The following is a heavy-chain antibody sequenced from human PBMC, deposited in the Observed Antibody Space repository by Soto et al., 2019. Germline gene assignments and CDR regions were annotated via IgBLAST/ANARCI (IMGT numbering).Heavy chain of an antibody. Sequence: ASVKVSCKASGYTFTGYYMHWVRQAPGQGLEWMGWINPNSGGTNYAQKFQGWVTMTRDTSISTAYMELSRLRSDDTAVYYCARVGGIIAAAGKALLEYGMDVWGQGTTVTV. CDR2: INPNSGGT. CDR1: GYTFTGYY. D-gene: IGHD6-13*01. V-gene: IGHV1-2*04. J-gene: IGHJ6*02. CDR3: ARVGGIIAAAGKALLEYGMDV.